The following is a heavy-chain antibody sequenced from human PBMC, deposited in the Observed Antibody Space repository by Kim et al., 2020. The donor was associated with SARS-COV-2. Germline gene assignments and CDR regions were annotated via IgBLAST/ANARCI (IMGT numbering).Heavy chain of an antibody. CDR2: IKSKTDGGTT. V-gene: IGHV3-15*01. Sequence: GGSLRLSCAASGFTFSNAWMSWVRQAPGKGLEWVGRIKSKTDGGTTDYAAPVKGRFTISRDDSKNTLYLQMNSLKTEDTAVYYCTTALVPAAISHWNKDLDYGMDVWGQGTTVTVSS. CDR3: TTALVPAAISHWNKDLDYGMDV. D-gene: IGHD2-2*01. J-gene: IGHJ6*02. CDR1: GFTFSNAW.